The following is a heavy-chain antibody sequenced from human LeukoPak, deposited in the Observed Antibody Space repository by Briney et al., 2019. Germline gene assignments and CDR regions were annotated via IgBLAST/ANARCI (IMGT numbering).Heavy chain of an antibody. D-gene: IGHD3-3*01. CDR3: ATGWSGYYWTT. Sequence: SETLSLTCSVSGYSISSGYYWGWIRQPPGKGLEWIGSIHHSGSTYYNTSLKSRVTISVDTSKNQFSLKLNSVTAADTAVYYCATGWSGYYWTTWGQGTLVAVSS. CDR2: IHHSGST. V-gene: IGHV4-38-2*02. CDR1: GYSISSGYY. J-gene: IGHJ5*02.